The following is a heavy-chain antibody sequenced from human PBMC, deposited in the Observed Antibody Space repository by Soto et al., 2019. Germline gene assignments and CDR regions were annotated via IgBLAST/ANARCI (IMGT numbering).Heavy chain of an antibody. V-gene: IGHV3-20*01. CDR2: INWNGGST. CDR3: ARLTMLSSISDAFDI. D-gene: IGHD2-8*01. Sequence: GGSLRLSCAASGFTFDDYGMSWVRQAPGKGLEWVSGINWNGGSTGYADSVKGRFTTSRDNAKNSLYLQMNSLRAEDTALYHCARLTMLSSISDAFDIWGQGIMVNVS. CDR1: GFTFDDYG. J-gene: IGHJ3*02.